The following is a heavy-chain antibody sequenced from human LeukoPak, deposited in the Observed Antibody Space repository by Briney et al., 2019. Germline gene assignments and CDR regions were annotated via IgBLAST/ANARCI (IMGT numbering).Heavy chain of an antibody. Sequence: SETLSLTCTVSGGPINSYYWSWIRQPAGKGLEWIGRIYTSGSTNYNPSLKSRVTMSVDTSKNQFSLKLSSVTAADTAVYYCARDLLHDYADSTGYWGQGTLVTVPS. V-gene: IGHV4-4*07. CDR1: GGPINSYY. CDR2: IYTSGST. D-gene: IGHD4-17*01. J-gene: IGHJ4*02. CDR3: ARDLLHDYADSTGY.